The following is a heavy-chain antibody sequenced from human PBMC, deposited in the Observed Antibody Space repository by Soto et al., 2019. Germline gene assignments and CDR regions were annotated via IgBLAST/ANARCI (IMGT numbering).Heavy chain of an antibody. J-gene: IGHJ4*02. CDR3: ARPYYYDSSGYSYYFDY. D-gene: IGHD3-22*01. V-gene: IGHV5-51*01. CDR2: IYPGDSDT. CDR1: GYSFTSYW. Sequence: PGESLKISCKGSGYSFTSYWIGWVRQMPGKGLEWMGIIYPGDSDTRYSPSFQGQVTISADKSISTAYLQWSSLKASDTAMYYCARPYYYDSSGYSYYFDYWGQGTLVTVSS.